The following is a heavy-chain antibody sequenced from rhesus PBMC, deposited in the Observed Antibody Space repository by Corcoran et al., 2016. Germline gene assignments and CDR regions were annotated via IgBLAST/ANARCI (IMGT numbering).Heavy chain of an antibody. CDR2: ISTHGGNT. V-gene: IGHV4-173*01. CDR1: GGSLSRNY. D-gene: IGHD3-9*01. CDR3: AREFLRNRFDV. J-gene: IGHJ5-1*01. Sequence: QLQLQESGPGLVKPSETLSLTCAVAGGSLSRNYWSWIRQPPGEGLEWIGRISTHGGNTDYHPSLESRVTVSTDTSKNQFSLKVTSVIAADTAMYYCAREFLRNRFDVWGAGVLVTVSS.